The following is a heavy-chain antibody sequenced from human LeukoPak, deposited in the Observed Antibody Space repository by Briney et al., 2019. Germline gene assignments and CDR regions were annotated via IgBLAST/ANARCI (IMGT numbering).Heavy chain of an antibody. J-gene: IGHJ5*02. CDR1: GFTFSSYA. V-gene: IGHV3-23*01. CDR3: AKDPLGGWFDP. CDR2: ISGSGGST. D-gene: IGHD1-26*01. Sequence: GGSLSLSCAVSGFTFSSYAMSWVRQAPGKGLEWVSAISGSGGSTYYADSVKGRFTISRDNSKNTLYLQMNSLRAEDTAVYYCAKDPLGGWFDPWGQGTLVTVSS.